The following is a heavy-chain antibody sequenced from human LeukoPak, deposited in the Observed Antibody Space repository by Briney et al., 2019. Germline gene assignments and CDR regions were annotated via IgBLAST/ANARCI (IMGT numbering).Heavy chain of an antibody. Sequence: GGSLRLSCAVSGFTFSSYGMHWVRQAPGKGLEWVAVIWYDGSNKYYADSVKGRFTISRDNSKNTLYLQMNSLRAEDTAAYYCAREVGTTVVTLEALDIWGQGTMVTVSS. D-gene: IGHD4-23*01. J-gene: IGHJ3*02. V-gene: IGHV3-33*01. CDR1: GFTFSSYG. CDR3: AREVGTTVVTLEALDI. CDR2: IWYDGSNK.